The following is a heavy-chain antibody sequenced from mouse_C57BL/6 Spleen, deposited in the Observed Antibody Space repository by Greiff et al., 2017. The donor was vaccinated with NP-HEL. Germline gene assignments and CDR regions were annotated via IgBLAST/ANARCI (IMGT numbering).Heavy chain of an antibody. CDR3: ARGGWERSFDY. Sequence: QVQLQQPGAELVRPGSSVKLSCKASGYTFTSYWMHWVKQRPIQGLEWIGNIDPSDSETHYNQKFKEKATLTVDKSSSTAYMQISSLTSEDSAVYYCARGGWERSFDYWGQGTTLTVSS. CDR2: IDPSDSET. CDR1: GYTFTSYW. V-gene: IGHV1-52*01. J-gene: IGHJ2*01. D-gene: IGHD3-3*01.